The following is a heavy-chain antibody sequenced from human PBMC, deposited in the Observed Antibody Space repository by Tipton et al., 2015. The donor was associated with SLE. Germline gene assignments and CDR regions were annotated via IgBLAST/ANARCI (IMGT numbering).Heavy chain of an antibody. D-gene: IGHD1-14*01. CDR1: GFRLSDFW. CDR3: VRDAPDHLRDF. CDR2: IKEDGSEM. J-gene: IGHJ4*02. V-gene: IGHV3-7*01. Sequence: GSLRLSCAASGFRLSDFWMSWVRQTPGKGLEWLANIKEDGSEMYFADSVRGRFTISRDNAKNSLYLQLNSLRGEDTAVYYCVRDAPDHLRDFWGQGTLVTVSS.